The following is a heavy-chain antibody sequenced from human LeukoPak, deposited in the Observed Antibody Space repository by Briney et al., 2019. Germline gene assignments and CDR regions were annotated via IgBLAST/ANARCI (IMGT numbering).Heavy chain of an antibody. CDR2: IIPIFGTA. D-gene: IGHD3-22*01. CDR1: GGTFSRYA. V-gene: IGHV1-69*01. J-gene: IGHJ4*02. CDR3: ARDAAIYGNGAYYYLW. Sequence: SVKVSCKASGGTFSRYAISWVRQAPGQGLEWMGGIIPIFGTANYAQKFQGRVTITADESTTTAYMELSRLTSDDTAVYYCARDAAIYGNGAYYYLWWGRGTLVTVSS.